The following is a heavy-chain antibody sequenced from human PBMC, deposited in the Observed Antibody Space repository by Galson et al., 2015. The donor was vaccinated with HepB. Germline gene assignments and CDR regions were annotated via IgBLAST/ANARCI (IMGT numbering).Heavy chain of an antibody. CDR1: GYTFTDYH. CDR3: ARGTHILVVVAANFDY. CDR2: INPKSGGT. J-gene: IGHJ4*02. D-gene: IGHD2-15*01. Sequence: SVKVSCKASGYTFTDYHIHWVRQAPGQGLEWMGRINPKSGGTNFAQKFQGRVTMTRDTSISTAYMELSSLRSDDTAFYYCARGTHILVVVAANFDYWGQGTLVTFSS. V-gene: IGHV1-2*06.